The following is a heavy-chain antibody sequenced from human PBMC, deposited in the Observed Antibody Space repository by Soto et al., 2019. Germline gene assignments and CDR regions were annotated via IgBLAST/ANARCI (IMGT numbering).Heavy chain of an antibody. CDR1: GFTFSSYA. J-gene: IGHJ4*02. V-gene: IGHV3-23*01. D-gene: IGHD2-2*02. Sequence: EVQLLESGGGLVQPGGSLRLSCAASGFTFSSYAMSWVRQAPGKGLEWVSAISGSGGSTYYADSVKGRFTISRDNSKNTLYLQMNSLRAEDTAVYYCASLPAAYCSSTSCYNDFDYWDQGTLVTVSS. CDR2: ISGSGGST. CDR3: ASLPAAYCSSTSCYNDFDY.